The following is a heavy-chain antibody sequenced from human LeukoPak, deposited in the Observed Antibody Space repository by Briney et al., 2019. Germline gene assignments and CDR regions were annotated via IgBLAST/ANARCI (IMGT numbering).Heavy chain of an antibody. V-gene: IGHV3-53*01. D-gene: IGHD1-26*01. CDR1: GFTVSSNY. CDR2: VYSGGNT. CDR3: ARDRVGATTNFDY. Sequence: GGSLRLSCAASGFTVSSNYMSWVRQAPGKGLDWVSVVYSGGNTYYADSVKGRFTISRDNSKNTLYLQMNSLRAEDTAVYYCARDRVGATTNFDYWGQGTLVTVSS. J-gene: IGHJ4*02.